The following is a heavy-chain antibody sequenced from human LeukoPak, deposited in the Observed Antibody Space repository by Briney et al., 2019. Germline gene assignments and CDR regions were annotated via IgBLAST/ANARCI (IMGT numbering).Heavy chain of an antibody. D-gene: IGHD6-19*01. V-gene: IGHV1-2*02. CDR2: INPNSGGT. Sequence: ASVKVSCKASGYTFTGYYMHWVRQAPGQGLEWMGWINPNSGGTNYAQKFQGRVTMTRDTSISTAYMELSRLRSDDTAVYYCARGRGYSSGPRSFCFDYWGQGTLVTVSS. CDR1: GYTFTGYY. J-gene: IGHJ4*02. CDR3: ARGRGYSSGPRSFCFDY.